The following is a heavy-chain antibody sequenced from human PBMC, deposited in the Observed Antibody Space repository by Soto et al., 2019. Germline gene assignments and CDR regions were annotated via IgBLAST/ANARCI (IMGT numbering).Heavy chain of an antibody. Sequence: VQLLESGGGFIQPGGSLRLSCAASGFTFSNYAMSWVRQAPGKGLAWVSSISPSGDDTNYADSVKGRFTISRDNSKNKTYLQMNSLRAEDTAVYYCLKGDWLDDWVQGTLVVVSS. D-gene: IGHD3-16*01. CDR3: LKGDWLDD. CDR2: ISPSGDDT. J-gene: IGHJ4*02. CDR1: GFTFSNYA. V-gene: IGHV3-23*01.